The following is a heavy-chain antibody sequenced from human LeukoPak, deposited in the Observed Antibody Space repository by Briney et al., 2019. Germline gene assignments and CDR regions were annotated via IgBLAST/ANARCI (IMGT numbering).Heavy chain of an antibody. CDR1: GFTFNNYA. V-gene: IGHV4-34*01. D-gene: IGHD3-22*01. CDR2: INHSGST. Sequence: PGGSLRLSCAASGFTFNNYAMSWVRQPPGKGLEWIGEINHSGSTNYNPSLKSRVTISVDTSKNQFSLKLSSVTAADTAVYYCARGYYYDSSASERARGSGDYWGQGTLVTVSS. J-gene: IGHJ4*02. CDR3: ARGYYYDSSASERARGSGDY.